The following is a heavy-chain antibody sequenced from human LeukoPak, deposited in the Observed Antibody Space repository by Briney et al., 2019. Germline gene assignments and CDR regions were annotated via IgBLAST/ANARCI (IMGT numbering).Heavy chain of an antibody. V-gene: IGHV3-30*02. CDR1: GFTFSSYG. J-gene: IGHJ4*02. CDR3: ARADRGSGNYYNVVEY. CDR2: IRYDGSNK. D-gene: IGHD3-10*01. Sequence: QPGGSLRLSCAASGFTFSSYGMHWVRQAPGKGLEWVAFIRYDGSNKYYADSVKGRFTISRDNSKNTLYLQMNSLRAEDTAVYYCARADRGSGNYYNVVEYWGQGTLATVSS.